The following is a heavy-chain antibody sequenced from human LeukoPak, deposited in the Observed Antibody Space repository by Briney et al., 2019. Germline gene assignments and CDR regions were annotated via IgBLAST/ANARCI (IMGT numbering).Heavy chain of an antibody. J-gene: IGHJ5*02. CDR1: GYTFTGYY. D-gene: IGHD2-2*02. Sequence: GASVKVSCKASGYTFTGYYMHWVRQAPGQGLEWMGWINPNSGGTNYAQKFQGSVTMTRDTSISTAYMELSRLRSDDTAVYYCARGYCSSTSCYRDKGFWFDPWGQGTLVTVSS. V-gene: IGHV1-2*02. CDR2: INPNSGGT. CDR3: ARGYCSSTSCYRDKGFWFDP.